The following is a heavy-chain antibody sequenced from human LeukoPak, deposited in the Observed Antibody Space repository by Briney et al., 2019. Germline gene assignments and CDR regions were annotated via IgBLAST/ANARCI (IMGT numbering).Heavy chain of an antibody. CDR1: EGTFSSYA. CDR2: IIPIFGTA. V-gene: IGHV1-69*06. CDR3: ARETEGYCSSTSCPLKY. J-gene: IGHJ4*02. D-gene: IGHD2-2*01. Sequence: GASVKVSCKASEGTFSSYAISWVRQAPGQGLEWMGGIIPIFGTANYAQKFQGRVTITADKSTSTAYMELSSLRSEDTAVYYCARETEGYCSSTSCPLKYWGQGTLVTVSS.